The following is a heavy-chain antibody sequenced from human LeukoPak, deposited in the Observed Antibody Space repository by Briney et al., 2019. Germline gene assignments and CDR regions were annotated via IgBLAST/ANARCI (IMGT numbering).Heavy chain of an antibody. CDR2: IVREGGST. CDR1: GFTFSPYW. D-gene: IGHD3-22*01. V-gene: IGHV3-74*01. J-gene: IGHJ4*02. CDR3: ARDLELVYYDSSAYDY. Sequence: PGGSLRLSCAASGFTFSPYWMHWVPQAPGKGLVWVSRIVREGGSTTYADSVRGRFTISRDNARNTLYLQMNTLRAEDTAVYYCARDLELVYYDSSAYDYWGQGTLVTVSS.